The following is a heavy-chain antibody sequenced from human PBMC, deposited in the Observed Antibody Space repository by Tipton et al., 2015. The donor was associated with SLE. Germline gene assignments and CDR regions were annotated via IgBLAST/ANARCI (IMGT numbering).Heavy chain of an antibody. V-gene: IGHV4-39*07. Sequence: GLVKPSETLSLICTVSGGSITITSYYWGWIRQPPGKGLEWIGSVHYSGSTYYSQSLKSRVTMSVDTSKNQFSLKLSSVTAADTAVYYCARGLNYYDSSGYYPFYYMDVWGKGTTVTVSS. D-gene: IGHD3-22*01. CDR2: VHYSGST. CDR3: ARGLNYYDSSGYYPFYYMDV. J-gene: IGHJ6*03. CDR1: GGSITITSYY.